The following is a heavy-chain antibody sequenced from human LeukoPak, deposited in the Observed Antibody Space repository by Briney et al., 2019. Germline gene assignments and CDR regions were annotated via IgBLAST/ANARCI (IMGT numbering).Heavy chain of an antibody. J-gene: IGHJ4*02. CDR2: IKQDGSEK. D-gene: IGHD3-22*01. CDR1: GFTFSSYW. CDR3: ARDRFSLYDSGGYLPY. V-gene: IGHV3-7*01. Sequence: PGGSLRLSCAASGFTFSSYWMSWVRQAPGKGLEWVANIKQDGSEKYYVDSVKGRFTISRDNAKNSLYLQMNSLRAEDTAVYFCARDRFSLYDSGGYLPYWGEGTLVTVSS.